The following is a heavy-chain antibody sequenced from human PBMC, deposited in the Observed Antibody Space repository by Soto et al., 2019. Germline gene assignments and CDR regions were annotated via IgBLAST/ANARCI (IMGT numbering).Heavy chain of an antibody. J-gene: IGHJ6*02. CDR2: IWYDGSNK. D-gene: IGHD3-10*01. Sequence: GGSLRLSCAASGFTFSSYGMHWVRQAPGKGLEWVAVIWYDGSNKYYADSVKGRFTISRDNSKNTLYLQMNSLRAEDTAVYYCARDLPGGTMVRGVIITYYYYYGMDVWGQGTTVTVSS. CDR1: GFTFSSYG. CDR3: ARDLPGGTMVRGVIITYYYYYGMDV. V-gene: IGHV3-33*01.